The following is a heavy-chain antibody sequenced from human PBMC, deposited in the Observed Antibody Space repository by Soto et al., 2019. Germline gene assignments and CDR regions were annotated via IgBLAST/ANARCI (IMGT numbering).Heavy chain of an antibody. J-gene: IGHJ5*02. CDR1: GFTFSSYA. D-gene: IGHD2-2*01. V-gene: IGHV3-23*01. CDR2: ISGSGGST. CDR3: AKEVDIVVVPAAYNWFDP. Sequence: GGSLRLSCAASGFTFSSYAMSWVRQAPGKGLEWVSAISGSGGSTYYADSVKGRFTISRDNSKNTLYLQMNSLRAEDTAVYYCAKEVDIVVVPAAYNWFDPWGQGTLVTVSS.